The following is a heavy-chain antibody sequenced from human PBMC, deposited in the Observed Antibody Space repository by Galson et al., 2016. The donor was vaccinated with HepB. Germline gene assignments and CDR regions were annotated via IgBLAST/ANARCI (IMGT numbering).Heavy chain of an antibody. CDR2: ISSSGSTI. CDR3: ARDQSGDCSTTKCWGPDY. J-gene: IGHJ4*02. D-gene: IGHD2-2*01. CDR1: GFTFSDYY. V-gene: IGHV3-11*01. Sequence: SLRLSCAASGFTFSDYYMSWIRQAPGKGLEWVSYISSSGSTIYYADSVKGRFTISRDNAKNSLYLQMNSLRAEDTAVYYCARDQSGDCSTTKCWGPDYWGQGTLVTVSS.